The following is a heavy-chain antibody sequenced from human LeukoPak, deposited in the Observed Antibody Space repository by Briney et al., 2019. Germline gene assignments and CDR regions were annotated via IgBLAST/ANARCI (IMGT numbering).Heavy chain of an antibody. Sequence: GASVKVSCKASGGTFSSYAISWVRQAPGQGLEWMGGVIPIFGTANCAQKFQGRVTLTTDESTSTAYMELSSLRSEDTAVYYCVGGDYYDSSGYPYDYWGQGTLVTVSS. V-gene: IGHV1-69*05. CDR1: GGTFSSYA. J-gene: IGHJ4*02. CDR2: VIPIFGTA. CDR3: VGGDYYDSSGYPYDY. D-gene: IGHD3-22*01.